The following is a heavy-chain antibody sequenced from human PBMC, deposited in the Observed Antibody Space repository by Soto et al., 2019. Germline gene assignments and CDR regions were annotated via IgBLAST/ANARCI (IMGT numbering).Heavy chain of an antibody. CDR1: GYTFTSYG. Sequence: ASVQVSCKASGYTFTSYGISWVRQAPGQGLEWMGWISAYNGNTNYAQKLQGRVTMTTDTSTSTAYMELRSLRSDDTAVYYCAXFRRVGATNYYYYGMDVWGQGTTVTVSS. V-gene: IGHV1-18*04. CDR3: AXFRRVGATNYYYYGMDV. D-gene: IGHD1-26*01. J-gene: IGHJ6*02. CDR2: ISAYNGNT.